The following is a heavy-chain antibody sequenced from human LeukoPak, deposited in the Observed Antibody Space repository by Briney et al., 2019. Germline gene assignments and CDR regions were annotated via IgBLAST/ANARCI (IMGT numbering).Heavy chain of an antibody. V-gene: IGHV3-74*01. CDR3: VRGGESTWS. J-gene: IGHJ5*02. CDR1: GFTFSSYW. Sequence: GGSLRLSCAASGFTFSSYWMHWVRQALGKGPVWVSRINNDGSGTTYADSVKGRFTISRDDAKNTLYLQMNSLRAEDTAVYYCVRGGESTWSWGQGTLVTVSS. D-gene: IGHD2-15*01. CDR2: INNDGSGT.